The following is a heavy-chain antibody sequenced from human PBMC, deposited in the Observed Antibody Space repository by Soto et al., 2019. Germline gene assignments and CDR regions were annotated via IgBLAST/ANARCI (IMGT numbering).Heavy chain of an antibody. CDR1: GYKFTPYW. J-gene: IGHJ4*02. D-gene: IGHD3-3*02. CDR2: IFPSDSDT. V-gene: IGHV5-51*01. Sequence: GESLKISCRTSGYKFTPYWIAWVRQMPGKGLEWMGIIFPSDSDTRYSASSQGQVTISADRSTSTVFLQWASLRSVTAADTAVYYCARLPSRHLVDYWGQGTLVTVSS. CDR3: ARLPSRHLVDY.